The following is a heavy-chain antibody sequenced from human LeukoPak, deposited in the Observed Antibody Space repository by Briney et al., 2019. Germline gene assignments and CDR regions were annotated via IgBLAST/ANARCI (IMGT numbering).Heavy chain of an antibody. CDR3: ARRSGSLNYFDY. CDR2: IYPGDSDI. D-gene: IGHD1-26*01. CDR1: GYSFTTYW. Sequence: GESLKISCKCSGYSFTTYWIGWVRQMPGKGLEWMGIIYPGDSDIRYSPSFQGQVTISADKSISTAYLQWSSLKASDTAMYFCARRSGSLNYFDYWGQGTLVTVSS. J-gene: IGHJ4*02. V-gene: IGHV5-51*01.